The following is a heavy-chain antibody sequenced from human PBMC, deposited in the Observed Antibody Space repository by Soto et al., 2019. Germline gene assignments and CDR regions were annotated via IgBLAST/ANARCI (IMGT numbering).Heavy chain of an antibody. CDR3: ARGPYYDIPTGYSTEDLYPFDY. D-gene: IGHD3-9*01. V-gene: IGHV1-18*04. Sequence: GPSVKVSCKASGYTFTSYGISWLRQAPVQGLEWMGWISAYDGNTNYAQKLQARVTMTTDTSTSKAYMELRSLRSDDTAVYYCARGPYYDIPTGYSTEDLYPFDYWGQGTLVTVPS. CDR1: GYTFTSYG. CDR2: ISAYDGNT. J-gene: IGHJ4*02.